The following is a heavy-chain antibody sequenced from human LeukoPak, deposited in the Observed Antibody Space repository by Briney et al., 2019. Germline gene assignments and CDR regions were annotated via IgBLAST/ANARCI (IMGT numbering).Heavy chain of an antibody. J-gene: IGHJ3*02. CDR3: ARDHLRRLYESQARDTFDI. D-gene: IGHD2/OR15-2a*01. V-gene: IGHV3-48*01. CDR1: GFTFSSYS. CDR2: ISSSSSTI. Sequence: GGSLRLSCAASGFTFSSYSMNWVRQAPGKGLEWVSYISSSSSTIYYGDSVKGRFTISRDNAKSSLYLQMNSLRAEDTAVYYCARDHLRRLYESQARDTFDIWGQGTMVTVSS.